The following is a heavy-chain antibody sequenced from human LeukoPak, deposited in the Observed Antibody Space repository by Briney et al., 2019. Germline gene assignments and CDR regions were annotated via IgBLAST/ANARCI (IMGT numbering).Heavy chain of an antibody. Sequence: GGSLRLSCAASGFTFSSYGMHWVRQAPGKGLEWVAFIRYDGSNKYYADSVKGRFTISRDNSKNTLYLQMNSLRAEDTAVYYCAKLSWSGILWFGEISNRGPFDPWGQGTLVTVSS. D-gene: IGHD3-10*01. CDR1: GFTFSSYG. CDR3: AKLSWSGILWFGEISNRGPFDP. CDR2: IRYDGSNK. J-gene: IGHJ5*02. V-gene: IGHV3-30*02.